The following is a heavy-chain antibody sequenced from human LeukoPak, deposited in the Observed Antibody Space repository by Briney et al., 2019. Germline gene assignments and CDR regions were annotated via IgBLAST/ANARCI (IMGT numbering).Heavy chain of an antibody. CDR2: IDYSGST. CDR1: GDSVNTINYF. D-gene: IGHD3-22*01. V-gene: IGHV4-39*01. CDR3: ARARHRFDSRGCYFDY. Sequence: TSETLSLTCTVSGDSVNTINYFWGWLRQPPGKGLEWIATIDYSGSTYYNPSLTTRLTLSVDTSKNQFSLKLASVTATDTAVFYCARARHRFDSRGCYFDYWSQGRSVTVSS. J-gene: IGHJ4*02.